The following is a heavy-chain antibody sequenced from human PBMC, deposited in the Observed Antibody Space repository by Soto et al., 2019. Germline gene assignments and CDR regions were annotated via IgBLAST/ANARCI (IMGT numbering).Heavy chain of an antibody. V-gene: IGHV1-69*02. J-gene: IGHJ4*02. CDR2: IIPILGLA. CDR3: ARGKSGSYLVDF. Sequence: HVQLVQSGTEVKTPGSSVKVSCTASGGTFSSYTVSWVRQAPGQGLEWMGRIIPILGLANNAQKFLGRVVITADKSSSTVYMELTSLRSEDMAVYYCARGKSGSYLVDFWGQGTLVTVSS. CDR1: GGTFSSYT. D-gene: IGHD1-26*01.